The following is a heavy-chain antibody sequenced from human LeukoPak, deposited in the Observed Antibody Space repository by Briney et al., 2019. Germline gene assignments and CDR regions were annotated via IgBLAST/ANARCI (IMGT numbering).Heavy chain of an antibody. CDR3: ARDPDGATMFDY. CDR2: IYYSGST. J-gene: IGHJ4*02. V-gene: IGHV4-59*01. D-gene: IGHD4/OR15-4a*01. CDR1: GGSFSGYY. Sequence: SETLSLTCAVYGGSFSGYYWSWIRQPPGKGLEWIGYIYYSGSTNYNPSLKSRVTISVDTSKNQFSLKLSSVTAADTAVYYCARDPDGATMFDYWGQGTLVTVSS.